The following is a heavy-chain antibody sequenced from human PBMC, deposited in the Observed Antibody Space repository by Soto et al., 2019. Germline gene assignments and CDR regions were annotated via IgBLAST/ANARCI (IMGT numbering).Heavy chain of an antibody. Sequence: QVQLVQCGAEVKKAGASVKVSCKASGYTFTDYGVTWVRQAPGQGLEWMGWISAYNGYTNYAQKFQGRLTMTTDTSTNTIYMELRSLRSDDTAVYYCARTMMITFGGNDASDIWGRGTMVTVSS. J-gene: IGHJ3*02. V-gene: IGHV1-18*01. CDR1: GYTFTDYG. CDR3: ARTMMITFGGNDASDI. CDR2: ISAYNGYT. D-gene: IGHD3-16*01.